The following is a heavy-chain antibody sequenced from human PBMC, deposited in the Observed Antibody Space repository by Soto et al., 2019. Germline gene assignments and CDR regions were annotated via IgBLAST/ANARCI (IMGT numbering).Heavy chain of an antibody. CDR1: GDSISSYY. V-gene: IGHV4-59*01. J-gene: IGHJ4*02. D-gene: IGHD6-19*01. CDR2: IYYSGST. CDR3: ARVGRAPGGWFWGDLMNHFDY. Sequence: SETLSLTCTVSGDSISSYYWSWIRQPPGKGLEWIGYIYYSGSTNYNPSLKSRVTISVDTSKNQFSLKLSSVTAADTAVYYCARVGRAPGGWFWGDLMNHFDYWGQGTLVTVS.